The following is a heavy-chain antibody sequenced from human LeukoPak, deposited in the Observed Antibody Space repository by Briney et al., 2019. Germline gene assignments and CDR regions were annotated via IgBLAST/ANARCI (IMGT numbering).Heavy chain of an antibody. CDR1: GFTFSIYS. V-gene: IGHV3-21*01. D-gene: IGHD2-21*02. Sequence: PGGSLRLPCAASGFTFSIYSVNWVRQAPGKGLEWVSSITSSSFNIYYADSVRGRFTISRDNAKTSLYLQMNSLRAEDTAVYYCARISCSGGACYYYFDYWGQGTLVTVSS. CDR2: ITSSSFNI. CDR3: ARISCSGGACYYYFDY. J-gene: IGHJ4*02.